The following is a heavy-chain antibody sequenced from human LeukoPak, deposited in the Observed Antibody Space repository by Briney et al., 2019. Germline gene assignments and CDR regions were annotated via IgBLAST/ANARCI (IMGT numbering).Heavy chain of an antibody. D-gene: IGHD6-19*01. Sequence: ASVKVSCKASGYTFTGHYMHWVRQAPGQGLEWMGRINTNTGSTNYAQNFQGRVTMTRDTSITTAYMELRSLRSDDTAVYYCARDPNTSGFKDYWGQGAPVTVSS. CDR2: INTNTGST. V-gene: IGHV1-2*06. CDR3: ARDPNTSGFKDY. J-gene: IGHJ4*02. CDR1: GYTFTGHY.